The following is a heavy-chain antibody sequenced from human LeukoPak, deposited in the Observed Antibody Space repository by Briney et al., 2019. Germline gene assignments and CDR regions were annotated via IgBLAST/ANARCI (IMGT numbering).Heavy chain of an antibody. J-gene: IGHJ5*02. D-gene: IGHD6-6*01. CDR3: ARDREYSSSGLVWFDP. V-gene: IGHV4-59*02. CDR1: GGSVSGYY. CDR2: IYYSGST. Sequence: PSETLFLTCTVSGGSVSGYYWSWIRQPPGKGLEWIGYIYYSGSTNYNPSLKSRVTISVDTSENRFSLKLTSVSAADTAVYYCARDREYSSSGLVWFDPWGHGILVTVSS.